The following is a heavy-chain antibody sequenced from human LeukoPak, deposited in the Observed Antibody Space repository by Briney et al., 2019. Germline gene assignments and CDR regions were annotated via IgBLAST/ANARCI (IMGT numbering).Heavy chain of an antibody. J-gene: IGHJ3*02. Sequence: GGSLRLSCAASGFTFSSYGMSWVRQAPGKGLEWVAVISYDGSNKYYADSVKGRFTISRDNSKNTLYLQMNSLRAEDTAVYYCARVRVFGVVIPDDAFDIWGQGTMVTVSS. V-gene: IGHV3-30*03. CDR1: GFTFSSYG. CDR3: ARVRVFGVVIPDDAFDI. CDR2: ISYDGSNK. D-gene: IGHD3-3*01.